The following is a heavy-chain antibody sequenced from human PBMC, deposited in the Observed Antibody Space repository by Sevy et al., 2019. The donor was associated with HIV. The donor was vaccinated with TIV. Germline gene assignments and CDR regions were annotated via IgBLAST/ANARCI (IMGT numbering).Heavy chain of an antibody. CDR3: AKDYSAGITMVRGAYRARGDYFDY. V-gene: IGHV3-30*18. CDR1: GFTFRTSG. J-gene: IGHJ4*02. D-gene: IGHD3-10*01. CDR2: ISYDEAHK. Sequence: GGSLRLSCVTSGFTFRTSGMHWVRQSPGKGLEWVAVISYDEAHKNYADSVKGRFSISKDNSKNTLYLQISSLRTEDTDVYYCAKDYSAGITMVRGAYRARGDYFDYWGQGTQVTVSP.